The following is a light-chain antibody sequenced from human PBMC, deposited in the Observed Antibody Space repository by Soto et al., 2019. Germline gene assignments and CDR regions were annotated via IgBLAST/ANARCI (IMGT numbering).Light chain of an antibody. CDR1: QSVSSSY. J-gene: IGKJ1*01. V-gene: IGKV3-20*01. CDR3: QQYGSSPRT. Sequence: EIVLTQSPGTLSLSPGERATLSCRASQSVSSSYLAWYQQKPGQAPRLLIYGASSRATGIPDRFSGSGSGTDFTLTISRLGPEDFAVYCCQQYGSSPRTFGQGTKVDI. CDR2: GAS.